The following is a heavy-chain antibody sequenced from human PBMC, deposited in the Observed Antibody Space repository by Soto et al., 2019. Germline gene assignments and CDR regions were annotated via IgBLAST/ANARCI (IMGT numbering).Heavy chain of an antibody. J-gene: IGHJ6*02. CDR3: AKELGIGDFSSGTYYYYGMDV. CDR1: GFTFSSFA. Sequence: GGSLRLSCAASGFTFSSFAMSWVRQAPGKGLEWVSSISGSGGTTYYADSVKGRFTISRDNSKNTLYLQMNSLRAEDTALYYCAKELGIGDFSSGTYYYYGMDVWGQGTTVTVSS. D-gene: IGHD3-3*01. CDR2: ISGSGGTT. V-gene: IGHV3-23*01.